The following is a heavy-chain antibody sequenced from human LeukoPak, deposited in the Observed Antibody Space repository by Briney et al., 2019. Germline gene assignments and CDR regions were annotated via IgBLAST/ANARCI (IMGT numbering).Heavy chain of an antibody. CDR1: GYTFTSYY. J-gene: IGHJ4*02. CDR2: INPSSSST. D-gene: IGHD5-12*01. CDR3: ATQKGGYFFDY. Sequence: GASEKVSCKASGYTFTSYYMQWVRQAPGQGLDWMGIINPSSSSTSYAQKFQGRVTMTRDTSTNTVYMELSSLRSEDTAVYYCATQKGGYFFDYWGQGTLVTVSS. V-gene: IGHV1-46*01.